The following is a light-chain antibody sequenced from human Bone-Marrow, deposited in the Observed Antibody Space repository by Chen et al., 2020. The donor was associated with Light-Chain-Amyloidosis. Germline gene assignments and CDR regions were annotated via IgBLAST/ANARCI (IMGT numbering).Light chain of an antibody. CDR2: GAS. V-gene: IGKV3D-15*01. Sequence: EIVMMQSPATLSVSPGERATLSCRASQSVSSNLAWYQQKPGQAPRLLIYGASTRATGIPARFSGSGSGTEFTRTISSLQSEDFAVYYCQQYNNWQYTFGQGTKLEIK. CDR3: QQYNNWQYT. J-gene: IGKJ2*01. CDR1: QSVSSN.